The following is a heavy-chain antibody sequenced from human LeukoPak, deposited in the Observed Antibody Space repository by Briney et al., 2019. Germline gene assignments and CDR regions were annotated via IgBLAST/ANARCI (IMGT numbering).Heavy chain of an antibody. CDR3: STDFYYFWSGPL. V-gene: IGHV3-15*04. D-gene: IGHD3-3*01. J-gene: IGHJ4*02. CDR2: IESFSDGGTT. Sequence: GGSLRLSCIASGFTFSDACMSWVRQAPGKGREWVARIESFSDGGTTDYAAPVKGRFTISRDDAKNTLFLQMNSLKTEDSALYYCSTDFYYFWSGPLWGQGSLVTVSS. CDR1: GFTFSDAC.